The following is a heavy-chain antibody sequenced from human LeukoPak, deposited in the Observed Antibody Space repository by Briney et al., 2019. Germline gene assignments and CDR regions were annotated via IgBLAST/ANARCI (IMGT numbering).Heavy chain of an antibody. CDR2: INPNSGT. Sequence: GASVKVSCKTSGYTFTGYNIHWVRQAPGQGLEWLGWINPNSGTNYGQKFQGRVTMTRDTSISTAYLELSSLRSDDTAIYYCARLNWNDVPPAYWGQGTLVTVSS. V-gene: IGHV1-2*02. CDR3: ARLNWNDVPPAY. D-gene: IGHD1-20*01. J-gene: IGHJ4*02. CDR1: GYTFTGYN.